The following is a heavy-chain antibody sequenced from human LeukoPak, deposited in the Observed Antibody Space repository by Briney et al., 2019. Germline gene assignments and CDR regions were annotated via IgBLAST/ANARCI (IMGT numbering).Heavy chain of an antibody. CDR1: GFTFSSYA. V-gene: IGHV3-30*04. D-gene: IGHD6-13*01. CDR3: ARDVIAAADYGMDV. J-gene: IGHJ6*02. Sequence: PGRSLRLSCAASGFTFSSYAMHGVRQAPGKGLELVAVISYDGSNKYYADSVKGRFTISRDNSKNTLYLQMNSLRAEDTAVYYCARDVIAAADYGMDVWGQGTTVTVSS. CDR2: ISYDGSNK.